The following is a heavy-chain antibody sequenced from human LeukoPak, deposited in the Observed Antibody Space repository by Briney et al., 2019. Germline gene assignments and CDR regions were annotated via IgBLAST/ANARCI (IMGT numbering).Heavy chain of an antibody. J-gene: IGHJ4*02. CDR2: ISGSGGST. V-gene: IGHV3-23*01. CDR1: GFIFSSYA. D-gene: IGHD6-13*01. CDR3: AKARRLRIAAAGVFDY. Sequence: PGGSLRLSCAASGFIFSSYAMSWVRQAPGKGLEWVSAISGSGGSTYYADSVKGRFTISRDNPKNTLYLQMNSLRAEDTAVYYCAKARRLRIAAAGVFDYWGQGTLVTVSS.